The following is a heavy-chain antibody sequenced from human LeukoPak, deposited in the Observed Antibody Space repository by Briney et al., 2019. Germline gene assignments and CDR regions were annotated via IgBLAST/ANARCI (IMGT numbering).Heavy chain of an antibody. J-gene: IGHJ4*02. V-gene: IGHV1-2*02. Sequence: ASVTVSCKASGYTFTSYYMHWVRQAPGQGVEWMGWINPNSGGTYFPQKFQGRVTLTSDTTISTAYMEMSRLRSDDTAVYYCVPGFLGTAILTTVRDYWGQGTLVTVST. CDR2: INPNSGGT. D-gene: IGHD5-18*01. CDR3: VPGFLGTAILTTVRDY. CDR1: GYTFTSYY.